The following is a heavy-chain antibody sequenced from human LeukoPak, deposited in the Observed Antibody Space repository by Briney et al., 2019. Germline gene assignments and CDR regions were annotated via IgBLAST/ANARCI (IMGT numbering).Heavy chain of an antibody. Sequence: SQTLSLTCAISGDSVSGSPAVWNWIRQSPSRGLEWLGRAYYRSKWYIDYAVSVKGRITITPDTSKNQFSLQLNSVTPEDTAVYYCAGGDTGFQAYWGQGTLVTASS. J-gene: IGHJ4*02. CDR1: GDSVSGSPAV. CDR3: AGGDTGFQAY. D-gene: IGHD1-14*01. V-gene: IGHV6-1*01. CDR2: AYYRSKWYI.